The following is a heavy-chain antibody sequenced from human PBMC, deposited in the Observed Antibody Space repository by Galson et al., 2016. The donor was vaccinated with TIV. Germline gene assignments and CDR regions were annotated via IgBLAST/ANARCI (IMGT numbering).Heavy chain of an antibody. CDR1: GYSFTRYY. V-gene: IGHV1-46*03. CDR2: IDPSSGGT. D-gene: IGHD1-26*01. J-gene: IGHJ4*02. Sequence: SVKVSCKASGYSFTRYYFHWVRQAPGQGLEWMGVIDPSSGGTTYAQRLQGRITVTTDTSTSTVYMDLSSLKSEDTAVYYCIRDLGRLRDYWGQGTLVTVS. CDR3: IRDLGRLRDY.